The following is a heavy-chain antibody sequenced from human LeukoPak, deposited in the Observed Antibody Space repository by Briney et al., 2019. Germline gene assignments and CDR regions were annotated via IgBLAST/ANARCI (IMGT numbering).Heavy chain of an antibody. CDR3: AVTVTTPPSTDY. V-gene: IGHV4-34*01. CDR2: INHSGST. CDR1: GGSFSGYY. J-gene: IGHJ4*02. D-gene: IGHD4-17*01. Sequence: PSETLSLTGAVYGGSFSGYYWSWIRQPPGKGLEWIGEINHSGSTNYNPSLKSRVTISVDTSKNQFSLKLSSVTAADTAVYYCAVTVTTPPSTDYWGQGTLVTVSS.